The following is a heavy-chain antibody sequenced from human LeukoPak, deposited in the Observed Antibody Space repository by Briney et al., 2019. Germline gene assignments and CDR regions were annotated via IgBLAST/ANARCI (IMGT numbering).Heavy chain of an antibody. D-gene: IGHD3-10*01. Sequence: GGSLRLSCEGPERMVRNSYMSWVRRSPGRGLEWVSVIYSGGSTDYADSVKGRFTTSRDTSKNTLYLQMNDVRAEDTGIYYCVRDLRDRRGYSNYYMDVWGKGTTVTVSS. CDR1: ERMVRNSY. J-gene: IGHJ6*03. CDR3: VRDLRDRRGYSNYYMDV. CDR2: IYSGGST. V-gene: IGHV3-53*01.